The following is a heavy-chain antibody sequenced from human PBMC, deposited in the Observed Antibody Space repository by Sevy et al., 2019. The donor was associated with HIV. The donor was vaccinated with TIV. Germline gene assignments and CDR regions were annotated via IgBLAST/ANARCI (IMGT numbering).Heavy chain of an antibody. Sequence: GGSLRLSCAASGFIFSTSPMHWVRQAPGKGLECVAILSYDDSDENYADSVKGRFTISSDNSKNTLYLQMNCLRTEDTAVYYCAKDDLGSIDYWGQGTLVTVSS. D-gene: IGHD3-10*01. CDR2: LSYDDSDE. CDR3: AKDDLGSIDY. CDR1: GFIFSTSP. J-gene: IGHJ4*02. V-gene: IGHV3-30-3*02.